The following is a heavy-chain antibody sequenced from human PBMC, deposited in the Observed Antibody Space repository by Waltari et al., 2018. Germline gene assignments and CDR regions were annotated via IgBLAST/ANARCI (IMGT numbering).Heavy chain of an antibody. J-gene: IGHJ6*02. Sequence: QVQLVESGGGVVQPGSSLRLSCAASGFTFSSYAMHWVRQAPGKGLEWGAVISYDGSNQYYAASVTGRFTISRDNSKIALYLQMNSLRAEDTALYYCARDGDNYYGSGSYYNYYYYYGMDVWGQGTSVTVSS. CDR1: GFTFSSYA. V-gene: IGHV3-30*04. D-gene: IGHD3-10*01. CDR2: ISYDGSNQ. CDR3: ARDGDNYYGSGSYYNYYYYYGMDV.